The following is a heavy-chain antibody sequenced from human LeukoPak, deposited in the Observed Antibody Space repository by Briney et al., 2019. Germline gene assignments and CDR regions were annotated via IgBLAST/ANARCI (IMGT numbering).Heavy chain of an antibody. CDR1: GFTFSSYG. V-gene: IGHV3-30*02. J-gene: IGHJ4*02. Sequence: GGSLRLSCAASGFTFSSYGMHWVRQAPGKGLEWVAFIRYDGSNKYYAGSVKGRFTISRDNSKNTLYLQMNSLRAEDTALYYCAKGKSYVVRGVSLDYWGQGTLVTVSS. CDR3: AKGKSYVVRGVSLDY. CDR2: IRYDGSNK. D-gene: IGHD3-10*01.